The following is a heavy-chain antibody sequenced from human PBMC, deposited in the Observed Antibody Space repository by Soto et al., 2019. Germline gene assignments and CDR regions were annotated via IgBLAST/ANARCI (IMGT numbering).Heavy chain of an antibody. CDR1: GGTFSSYA. J-gene: IGHJ5*02. V-gene: IGHV1-69*13. CDR2: IIPIFGTA. CDR3: ARDLAAAGTLKTNWLDP. D-gene: IGHD6-13*01. Sequence: ASVKVSCKASGGTFSSYAISWVRQAPGHGLERMGGIIPIFGTANFAQKFQGRVTITADESTSTAYMELSSLRSEDTAVYYCARDLAAAGTLKTNWLDPWGQGTLVTVS.